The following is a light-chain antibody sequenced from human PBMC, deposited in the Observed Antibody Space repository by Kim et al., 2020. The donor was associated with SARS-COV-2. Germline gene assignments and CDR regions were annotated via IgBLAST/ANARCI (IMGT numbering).Light chain of an antibody. CDR2: EDN. V-gene: IGLV6-57*03. CDR3: QSYDSSNHGAWV. CDR1: RGSIASNY. Sequence: VTISCTRSRGSIASNYVQWYQRRPRNAPTAVIYEDNQRPSGVPDRFSGSIHSSSNSASLTISGLKTEDEADDYCQSYDSSNHGAWVFGGGTQLTVL. J-gene: IGLJ3*02.